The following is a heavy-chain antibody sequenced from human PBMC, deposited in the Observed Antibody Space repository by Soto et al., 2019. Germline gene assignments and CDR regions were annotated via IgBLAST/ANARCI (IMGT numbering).Heavy chain of an antibody. CDR2: VSGSGDDT. CDR1: GFTLRTNG. J-gene: IGHJ4*02. Sequence: EVQLSESGGGLVQPGGSLRLSCAATGFTLRTNGMSWVRQAPGKGLEWVSSVSGSGDDTWYAASLKGRFTISRDNSKNTLYLQMNSLRAEDTALYYCAGHGGYSYWGQGTLVTVSS. CDR3: AGHGGYSY. D-gene: IGHD4-17*01. V-gene: IGHV3-23*01.